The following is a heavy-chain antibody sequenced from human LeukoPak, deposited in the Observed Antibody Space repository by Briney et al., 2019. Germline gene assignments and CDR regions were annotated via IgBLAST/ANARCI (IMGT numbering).Heavy chain of an antibody. CDR2: ISGSGGKT. Sequence: GGSRRLSCAASGFTFSSYAMSWVRQAPGKGLEWVAAISGSGGKTYYADSVKGRFTISRDNSKNTLYLQMNSLRAEDTAVYSCARGLGGIFGVVIIASPFFDYWGQGTLVTVSS. J-gene: IGHJ4*02. V-gene: IGHV3-23*01. CDR1: GFTFSSYA. D-gene: IGHD3-3*01. CDR3: ARGLGGIFGVVIIASPFFDY.